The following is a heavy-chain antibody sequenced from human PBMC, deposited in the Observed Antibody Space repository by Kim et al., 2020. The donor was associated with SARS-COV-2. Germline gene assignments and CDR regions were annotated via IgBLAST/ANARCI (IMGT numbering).Heavy chain of an antibody. CDR2: VIPMRPLT. V-gene: IGHV1-69*10. CDR3: AIGYCSGGACDYHFDF. D-gene: IGHD2-15*01. J-gene: IGHJ4*02. CDR1: GGTFSSFT. Sequence: SVKVSCKTSGGTFSSFTISWVRQAPGQGLEWMGGVIPMRPLTHYVQNFQGRVTITADKSTSTAYVELSGLRSEDTGMYYCAIGYCSGGACDYHFDFWGQGTLVTVSS.